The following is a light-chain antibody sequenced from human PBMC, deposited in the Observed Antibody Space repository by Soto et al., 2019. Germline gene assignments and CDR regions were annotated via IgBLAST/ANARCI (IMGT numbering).Light chain of an antibody. CDR2: AAS. V-gene: IGKV1-39*01. CDR3: QQSYSTPYT. CDR1: QSISSY. Sequence: DIQMTQSPSSLSASVGDRVTITCRASQSISSYLNWYQQKPGKAPKLLIYAASSLQSVVPSRFSGSGSGTDFTRTISSLQPEDFATYYCQQSYSTPYTFGQGTKLAIK. J-gene: IGKJ2*01.